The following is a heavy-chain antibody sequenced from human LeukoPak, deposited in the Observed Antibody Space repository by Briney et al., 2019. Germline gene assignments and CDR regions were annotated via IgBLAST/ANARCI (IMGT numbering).Heavy chain of an antibody. Sequence: GGSLRLSCAASGFTFSDYYMSWIRQAPGKGLEWVSYISDGGSTKYYEESVKGRFTVSRDNAKNSLYLQMNSLRAEDTAVYYCARGDSAGYGDYDMYYFDYWGQGTLVTVSS. D-gene: IGHD4-17*01. J-gene: IGHJ4*02. CDR1: GFTFSDYY. V-gene: IGHV3-11*01. CDR2: ISDGGSTK. CDR3: ARGDSAGYGDYDMYYFDY.